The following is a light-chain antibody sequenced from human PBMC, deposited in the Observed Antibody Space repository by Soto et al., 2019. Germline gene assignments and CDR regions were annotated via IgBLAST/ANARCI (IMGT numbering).Light chain of an antibody. CDR2: AAS. Sequence: DIQMTQSPSTLSASVGDRVTITCRASQSISSWLAWWQQKPGKAPKLLIYAASTLQSGVPSRFSGSESGTEFTLTISSLQPEDFATYYCQQLNTYPLTFGGGTKVDIK. J-gene: IGKJ4*01. CDR3: QQLNTYPLT. V-gene: IGKV1-5*01. CDR1: QSISSW.